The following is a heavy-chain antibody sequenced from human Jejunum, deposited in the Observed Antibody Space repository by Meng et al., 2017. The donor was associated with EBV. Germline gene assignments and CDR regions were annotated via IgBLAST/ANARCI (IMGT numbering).Heavy chain of an antibody. CDR3: TKDFWLRATCGADCSPYDY. Sequence: EVQLVESGGXVVQPGGSVRLSCAASGCAFSNYAVAWVRQAQGEGLEWVSTISRSGDTTYYADSVKGRFTISRDNSKNTLYLQMNSLRAEDTAIYYCTKDFWLRATCGADCSPYDYWGQGSLVTVSS. CDR2: ISRSGDTT. V-gene: IGHV3-23*04. CDR1: GCAFSNYA. D-gene: IGHD2-21*01. J-gene: IGHJ4*02.